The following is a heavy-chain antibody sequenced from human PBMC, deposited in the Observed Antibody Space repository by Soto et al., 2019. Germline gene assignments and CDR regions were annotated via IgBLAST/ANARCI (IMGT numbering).Heavy chain of an antibody. CDR2: IWYDGSNK. D-gene: IGHD3-10*01. J-gene: IGHJ6*02. Sequence: GGPLRLSCAASGFTFSSYGMHWVRQAPGKGLEWVAVIWYDGSNKYYADSVKGRFTISRDNSKNTLYLQMNSLRAEDTAVYYCARDELLWFGELLYGHYGMDVWGQGTTVTVSS. CDR3: ARDELLWFGELLYGHYGMDV. V-gene: IGHV3-33*01. CDR1: GFTFSSYG.